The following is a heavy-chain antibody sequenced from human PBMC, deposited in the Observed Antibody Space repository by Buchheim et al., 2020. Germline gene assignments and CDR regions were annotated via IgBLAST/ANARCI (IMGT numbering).Heavy chain of an antibody. D-gene: IGHD3-10*01. CDR2: ISGSGTT. CDR1: GLTFSDYA. J-gene: IGHJ6*03. CDR3: AKHYAAGSGDWYDYYMDV. Sequence: VQLVESGGGLVKPGGSLRLSCAASGLTFSDYAMTWVRQAPGRGLEWVSSISGSGTTYFAESVQGRFRISRDNSKNTVYLHMNSLRVEDTAVYYCAKHYAAGSGDWYDYYMDVWAKGTT. V-gene: IGHV3-23*04.